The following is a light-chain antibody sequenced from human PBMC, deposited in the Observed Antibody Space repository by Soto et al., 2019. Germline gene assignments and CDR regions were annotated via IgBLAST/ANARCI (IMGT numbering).Light chain of an antibody. V-gene: IGLV2-14*03. CDR2: DVN. CDR3: NSWTTSTTMI. J-gene: IGLJ2*01. CDR1: SSDIGAYNF. Sequence: QSALTQPASVSGSPGQSITISCTGTSSDIGAYNFVSWYQQHPGKAPKLMLYDVNIRPSGVSNRFSGSKSGNTASLTIPGLQAEDESDYYCNSWTTSTTMIFGGGTKLTVL.